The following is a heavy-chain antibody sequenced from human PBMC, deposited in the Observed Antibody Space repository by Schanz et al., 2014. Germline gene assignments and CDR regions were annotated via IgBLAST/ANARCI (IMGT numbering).Heavy chain of an antibody. Sequence: VQLVDSGGGLVKPGGSLRLSCAASGFTFSSYAMSWVRQAPGKGLEWVSLISDSGDTAYYADSVKGRFTISRDNFKNTLYLQMNSLRAEDTAVYYCVRDSFFAFDYWGQGTLVTVSS. D-gene: IGHD3-3*01. V-gene: IGHV3-23*04. CDR1: GFTFSSYA. J-gene: IGHJ4*02. CDR3: VRDSFFAFDY. CDR2: ISDSGDTA.